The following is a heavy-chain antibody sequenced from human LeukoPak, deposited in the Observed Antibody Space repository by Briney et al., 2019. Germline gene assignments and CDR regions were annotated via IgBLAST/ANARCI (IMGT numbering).Heavy chain of an antibody. Sequence: GGSLRLSCTASGFTFGDYAMSWVRQAPGKGLEWVGFIRSKAYGGTTEYAASVKGRFAISRDDSKSIAYLQMNSPKTEDTAVYYCIKESSPDYYYYGMDVWGQGTTVTVSS. V-gene: IGHV3-49*04. J-gene: IGHJ6*02. D-gene: IGHD6-6*01. CDR2: IRSKAYGGTT. CDR3: IKESSPDYYYYGMDV. CDR1: GFTFGDYA.